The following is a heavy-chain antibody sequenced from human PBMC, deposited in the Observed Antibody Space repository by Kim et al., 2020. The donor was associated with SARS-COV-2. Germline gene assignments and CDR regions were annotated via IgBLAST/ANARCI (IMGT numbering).Heavy chain of an antibody. CDR2: IYSDGSGT. D-gene: IGHD3-22*01. CDR3: ARRAVDSSGTYYFDY. Sequence: GGSLRLSCAVSGIPFSNAWFNWVRQAPGKGLVWVSRIYSDGSGTTYADSVKGRFTISRDNAKNTLYLQMNSLRAEDTALYYCARRAVDSSGTYYFDYWGQGTLVTVSS. CDR1: GIPFSNAW. J-gene: IGHJ4*02. V-gene: IGHV3-74*01.